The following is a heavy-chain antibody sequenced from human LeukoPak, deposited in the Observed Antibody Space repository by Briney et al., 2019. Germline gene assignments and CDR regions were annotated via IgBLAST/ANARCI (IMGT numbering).Heavy chain of an antibody. CDR2: IYTSGST. Sequence: SETLSLTCTVSGGSISSYYWSWIRQPAGKGLEWIGRIYTSGSTNYNPSLKSRVTMSVDTSENQFSLKLSSVTAADTAVYYCAREENFCSSTSCYTWFDPWGQGTLVTVSS. CDR3: AREENFCSSTSCYTWFDP. V-gene: IGHV4-4*07. CDR1: GGSISSYY. D-gene: IGHD2-2*02. J-gene: IGHJ5*02.